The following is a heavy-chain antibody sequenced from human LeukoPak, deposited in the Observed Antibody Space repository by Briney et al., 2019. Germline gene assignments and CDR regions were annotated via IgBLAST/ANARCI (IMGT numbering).Heavy chain of an antibody. Sequence: GGSLRLSCEASGFTFSNYSMNWVRQAPGKGLEWVSYIRSSSSTIYYADSVKGRFTISRDNAKNSLYLQMNSLRAEDTAVYYCARVVYGSGSNWFDPWGQGTLVTVSS. CDR3: ARVVYGSGSNWFDP. V-gene: IGHV3-48*01. D-gene: IGHD3-10*01. CDR1: GFTFSNYS. J-gene: IGHJ5*02. CDR2: IRSSSSTI.